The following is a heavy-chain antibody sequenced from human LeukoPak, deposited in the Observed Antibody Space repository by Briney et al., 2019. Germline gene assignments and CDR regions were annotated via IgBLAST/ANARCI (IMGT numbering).Heavy chain of an antibody. Sequence: SETLSLTCTVSGGSISSYYWSWIRQPAGKGLEWIGRSYTSGSTNYNPSLKSRVTMSVDTSKNQFSLKLSSVTAADTAVYYCAREVALGSSWYEGAFDIWGQGTMVTVSS. CDR1: GGSISSYY. D-gene: IGHD6-13*01. V-gene: IGHV4-4*07. CDR2: SYTSGST. CDR3: AREVALGSSWYEGAFDI. J-gene: IGHJ3*02.